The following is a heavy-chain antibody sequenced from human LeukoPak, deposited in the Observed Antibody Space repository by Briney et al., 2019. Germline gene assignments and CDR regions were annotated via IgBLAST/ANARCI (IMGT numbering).Heavy chain of an antibody. V-gene: IGHV3-64*01. CDR1: GFTFSSYA. J-gene: IGHJ4*02. Sequence: GGSLRLSCAASGFTFSSYAMHWVRQAPGKGLEYVSAISSNGGSTYYANSVKGRFTISRDNSKNTLYLQMNSLRGDDMAVYYCAKPHFDYWGQGTLVTVSS. CDR3: AKPHFDY. CDR2: ISSNGGST.